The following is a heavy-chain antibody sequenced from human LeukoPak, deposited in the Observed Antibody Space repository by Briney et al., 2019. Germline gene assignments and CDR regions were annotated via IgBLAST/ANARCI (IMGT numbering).Heavy chain of an antibody. Sequence: PGGSLRLSCAVSGFNFRDHWMDWVRQAPGKGLQWVGHIKNDGSETYYLDSLKGRISISRDNTNNALYLQMNSLRVEDTAVYYCVKNDGWFHLAQWGQGTLVTVSS. CDR3: VKNDGWFHLAQ. CDR2: IKNDGSET. J-gene: IGHJ4*02. V-gene: IGHV3-7*03. D-gene: IGHD6-19*01. CDR1: GFNFRDHW.